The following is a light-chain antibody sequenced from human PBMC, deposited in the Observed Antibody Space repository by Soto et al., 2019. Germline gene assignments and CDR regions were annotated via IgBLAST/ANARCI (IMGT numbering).Light chain of an antibody. CDR1: QSVSSR. Sequence: DIQMTQSPSTLSASVGDRVTITCRASQSVSSRLAWYQQKPGKAPKLLISKASTLESGVPSRFSGSESGTEFTLTISSLQPDDFASYYCQQYKSHSSFGQGTKLEIK. CDR2: KAS. J-gene: IGKJ2*01. V-gene: IGKV1-5*03. CDR3: QQYKSHSS.